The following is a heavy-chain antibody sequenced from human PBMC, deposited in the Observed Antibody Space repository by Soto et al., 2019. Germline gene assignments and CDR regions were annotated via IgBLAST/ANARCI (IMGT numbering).Heavy chain of an antibody. CDR3: ARDRGAAAGTYYYYGMDV. CDR2: IYTSGST. V-gene: IGHV4-4*07. CDR1: GGSISSYY. J-gene: IGHJ6*02. Sequence: SETLSLTCTVSGGSISSYYWSWIRQPAGKGLEWIGRIYTSGSTNYNPSLKSRVTMSVDTSKNQFSLKLSSVTAADTAVYYCARDRGAAAGTYYYYGMDVWGQGTTVTVSS. D-gene: IGHD6-13*01.